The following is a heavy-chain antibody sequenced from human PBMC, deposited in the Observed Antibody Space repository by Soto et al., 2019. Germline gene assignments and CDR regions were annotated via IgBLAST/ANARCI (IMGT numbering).Heavy chain of an antibody. D-gene: IGHD3-22*01. CDR2: ISTSGSTV. V-gene: IGHV3-11*01. J-gene: IGHJ4*02. Sequence: GGSLRLSCAASGFTFSDYYMSWIRQAPGKGLEWISYISTSGSTVYYTDSVKGRFTISRDNAKNSLYLQMNSLRAEDTAVYYCARDAYDTSGYYALYWGQGTLVTVSS. CDR1: GFTFSDYY. CDR3: ARDAYDTSGYYALY.